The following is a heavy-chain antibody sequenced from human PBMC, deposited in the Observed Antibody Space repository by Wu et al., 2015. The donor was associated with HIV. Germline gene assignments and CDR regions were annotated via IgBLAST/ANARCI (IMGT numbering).Heavy chain of an antibody. Sequence: QVQLVQSGAEVKKPGASVKVSCKASGYTFTSYGISWVRQAPGQGLEWMGWISAYNGNTNYAQKLQGRVTMTTDTSTSTAYMELRSLRSDDTAVYYCARDAGHYYGSGSYYTRYYYYGMDVVGPRDHGHRLL. V-gene: IGHV1-18*01. J-gene: IGHJ6*02. CDR2: ISAYNGNT. D-gene: IGHD3-10*01. CDR1: GYTFTSYG. CDR3: ARDAGHYYGSGSYYTRYYYYGMDV.